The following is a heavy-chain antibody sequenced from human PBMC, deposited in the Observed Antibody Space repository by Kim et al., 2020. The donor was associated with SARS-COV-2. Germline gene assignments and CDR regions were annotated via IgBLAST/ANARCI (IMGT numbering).Heavy chain of an antibody. V-gene: IGHV1-2*02. Sequence: AQKFQGRVTMTRDTSISTAYMELSRLRSDDTAVYYCARVRRGSLKYYFDYWGQGTLVTVSS. CDR3: ARVRRGSLKYYFDY. J-gene: IGHJ4*02. D-gene: IGHD1-26*01.